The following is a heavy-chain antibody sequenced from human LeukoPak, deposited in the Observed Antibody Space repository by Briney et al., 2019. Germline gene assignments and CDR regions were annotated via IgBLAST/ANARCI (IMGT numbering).Heavy chain of an antibody. J-gene: IGHJ3*02. Sequence: TSETLSLTCTVSGGSISSYYWSWIRQPPGKGLEWIGYVYFSGTTSYNPSLESRVTISVDTSKNQFSRKLSSVTAADTAVYYCARPTIVGPTAGAFDIWGRGTMVTVSS. CDR3: ARPTIVGPTAGAFDI. V-gene: IGHV4-59*08. CDR2: VYFSGTT. D-gene: IGHD1-26*01. CDR1: GGSISSYY.